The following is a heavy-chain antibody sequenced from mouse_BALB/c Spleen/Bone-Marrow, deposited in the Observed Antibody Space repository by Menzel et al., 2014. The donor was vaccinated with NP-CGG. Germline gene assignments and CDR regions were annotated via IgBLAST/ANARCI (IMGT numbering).Heavy chain of an antibody. D-gene: IGHD2-13*01. V-gene: IGHV1S81*02. J-gene: IGHJ3*01. CDR3: TREGDSPFAY. Sequence: QVQLQQSGAELVKPGASVKLSCKASGYTFTSYYMYWVKQRPGQGLEGIGEFNPSNGGTNFNEKFKSKATLTVDKSSSTAYMQLSSLTSEDSAVYYCTREGDSPFAYWGQGTLVTVSA. CDR1: GYTFTSYY. CDR2: FNPSNGGT.